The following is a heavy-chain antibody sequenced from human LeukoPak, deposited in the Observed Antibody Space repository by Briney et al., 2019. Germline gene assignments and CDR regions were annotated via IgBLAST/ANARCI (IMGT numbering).Heavy chain of an antibody. CDR2: IYYSGST. J-gene: IGHJ4*02. CDR1: GGSISSGDYY. D-gene: IGHD6-6*01. V-gene: IGHV4-30-4*08. Sequence: SETLSLTCTVFGGSISSGDYYWSWIRQPPGKGLEGIGYIYYSGSTYYNPSPKSRVTISVDTPKHQFSLKLSSVTAADTAVYYCARVEQLVAMGGLDYWGQGTLVTVSS. CDR3: ARVEQLVAMGGLDY.